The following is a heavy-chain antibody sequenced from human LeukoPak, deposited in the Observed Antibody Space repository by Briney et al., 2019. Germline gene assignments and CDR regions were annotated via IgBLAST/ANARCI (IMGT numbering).Heavy chain of an antibody. Sequence: VSVKVSCKTSGYTHTSHWISWLRQAPGQGLEWMGWIRPSNGDTKDAEKVQGRLSMTTDTYTTTAYMELRSLRSDDTAVYYCARDWLTVIADYWGQGTLVTVSS. D-gene: IGHD4-11*01. V-gene: IGHV1-18*01. CDR1: GYTHTSHW. CDR2: IRPSNGDT. CDR3: ARDWLTVIADY. J-gene: IGHJ4*02.